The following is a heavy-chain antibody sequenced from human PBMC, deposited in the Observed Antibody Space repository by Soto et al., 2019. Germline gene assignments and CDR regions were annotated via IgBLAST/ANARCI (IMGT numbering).Heavy chain of an antibody. J-gene: IGHJ5*02. Sequence: EASVKVSCKASGYTFTSYDINWVRQATGQGLEWMGWMNPNSGNTGYAQKFQGRVTMTRNTSISTAYMELSSLRSEDTAVYYCARLDYYDSSGYYYSDWFDPWGQGTLVTVSS. CDR3: ARLDYYDSSGYYYSDWFDP. CDR1: GYTFTSYD. V-gene: IGHV1-8*01. D-gene: IGHD3-22*01. CDR2: MNPNSGNT.